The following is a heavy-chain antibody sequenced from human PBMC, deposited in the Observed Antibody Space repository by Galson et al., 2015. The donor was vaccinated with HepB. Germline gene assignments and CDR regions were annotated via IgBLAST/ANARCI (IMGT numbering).Heavy chain of an antibody. Sequence: SLRLSCAVSGFTFTDYGIHWVRQAPGKGLEWVAVISYVGNNQYYADSVKGRFTISKDNSKNALYLQMNSLRDEDTAVYFCVRDSHNGWYPDYWGQGTLVTVSS. V-gene: IGHV3-30*03. CDR1: GFTFTDYG. D-gene: IGHD6-19*01. CDR3: VRDSHNGWYPDY. CDR2: ISYVGNNQ. J-gene: IGHJ4*02.